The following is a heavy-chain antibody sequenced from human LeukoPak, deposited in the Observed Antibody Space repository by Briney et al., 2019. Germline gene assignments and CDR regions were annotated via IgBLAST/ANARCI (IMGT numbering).Heavy chain of an antibody. D-gene: IGHD3-16*02. V-gene: IGHV3-7*01. CDR2: IKQDGSEK. J-gene: IGHJ4*01. Sequence: PGGSLRLSCVDSGFTFSSYSMNWVRQAPGKGLEWVANIKQDGSEKYHVDSVKGRFTISRDNAKNSLYLQMNSLRADDTAVYYCARDFIRPYCCDYWGHVSLITGST. CDR3: ARDFIRPYCCDY. CDR1: GFTFSSYS.